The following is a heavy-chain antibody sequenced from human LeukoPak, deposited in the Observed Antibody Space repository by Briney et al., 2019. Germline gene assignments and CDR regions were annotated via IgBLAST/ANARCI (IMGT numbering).Heavy chain of an antibody. D-gene: IGHD3-10*02. CDR3: AELGITMIGGV. CDR2: LAYDGTNE. J-gene: IGHJ6*04. Sequence: PGGSLRLSCAASGFTFNNYAMHWVRQAPGKGLDWVALLAYDGTNEYYSGSVKGRFSISRDNYKNTVDLQMNSLRAEDTAVYYCAELGITMIGGVWGKGTTVTISS. CDR1: GFTFNNYA. V-gene: IGHV3-30*04.